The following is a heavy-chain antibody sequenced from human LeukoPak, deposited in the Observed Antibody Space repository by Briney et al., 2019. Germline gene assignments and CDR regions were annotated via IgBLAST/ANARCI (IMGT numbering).Heavy chain of an antibody. V-gene: IGHV4-59*01. CDR2: VYDSGTT. D-gene: IGHD5-12*01. Sequence: SETLSLTCTVSGGSISRYYWSWIRQPPGKGLEWFGYVYDSGTTNYNPSLKSRVTISVDTSKNQFSLKLSSVTAADTAVYYCARDPTRSGWLRGERGAFDIWGQGTMVTVSS. CDR3: ARDPTRSGWLRGERGAFDI. J-gene: IGHJ3*02. CDR1: GGSISRYY.